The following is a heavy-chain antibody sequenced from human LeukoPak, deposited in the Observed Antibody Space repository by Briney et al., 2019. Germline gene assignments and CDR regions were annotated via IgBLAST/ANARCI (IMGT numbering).Heavy chain of an antibody. D-gene: IGHD3-10*01. Sequence: SETLSPTWTVSGDSINSSTYRWGWTRQPPGKGLEWIGSIYYIRSPYYNPSLKTPITPSVDTSKNQFFLKFTRLTTAHSATYYRARLRFGELTDDWGEGTLVAVSS. CDR3: ARLRFGELTDD. CDR2: IYYIRSP. CDR1: GDSINSSTYR. V-gene: IGHV4-39*01. J-gene: IGHJ4*02.